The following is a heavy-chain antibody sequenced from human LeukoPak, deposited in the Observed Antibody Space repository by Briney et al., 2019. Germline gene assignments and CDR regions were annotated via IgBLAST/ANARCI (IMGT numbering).Heavy chain of an antibody. CDR1: GFTFSSYS. CDR2: IKQDGSEK. V-gene: IGHV3-7*03. J-gene: IGHJ4*02. Sequence: GGSLRLSCAASGFTFSSYSMNWVRQAPGKGLEWVANIKQDGSEKYYVDSVKGRFTISRDNAKNALYLQMNSLRAEDTAVYYCARRYFEYWGQGTLVTVSS. CDR3: ARRYFEY.